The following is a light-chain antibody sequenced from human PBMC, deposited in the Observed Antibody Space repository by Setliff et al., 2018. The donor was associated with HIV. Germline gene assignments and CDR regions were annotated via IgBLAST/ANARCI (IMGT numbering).Light chain of an antibody. CDR3: QQYYSIPPT. J-gene: IGKJ5*01. CDR2: WAS. CDR1: QSLLYSSSNKNY. Sequence: DIVMTQSPDSLAVSLGERATINCKSSQSLLYSSSNKNYLAWYQQKPGQPPKLLIYWASTRKSGVPGRFSASGSGTDFNLTISGLHSEDVAVYFCQQYYSIPPTFGQGTRLEIK. V-gene: IGKV4-1*01.